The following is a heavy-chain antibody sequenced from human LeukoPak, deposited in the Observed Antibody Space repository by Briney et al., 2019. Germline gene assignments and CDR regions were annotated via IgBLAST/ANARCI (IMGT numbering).Heavy chain of an antibody. CDR2: TRNKSNSYTT. Sequence: GGSLRLSCAASGFTFSDHYMDWVRQAPRKGLEWASQTRNKSNSYTTEYAAYDKGRLYIVGDDWKNSLYLQMNGLKTEDTALYYCARGRVYYDILTGYYPWSYYFDYWGQGTLVTVSS. V-gene: IGHV3-72*01. CDR1: GFTFSDHY. CDR3: ARGRVYYDILTGYYPWSYYFDY. J-gene: IGHJ4*02. D-gene: IGHD3-9*01.